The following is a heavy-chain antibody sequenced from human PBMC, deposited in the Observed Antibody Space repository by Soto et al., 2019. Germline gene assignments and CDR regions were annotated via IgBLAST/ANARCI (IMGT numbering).Heavy chain of an antibody. CDR3: AKGDSSWVSWFDP. Sequence: QAQLVQSGAEVKKPGASVKVSCQASGYTFTAHHLHWVRKAPGEGLEWMGWINPTTGATRYAQKFQGRVTMTRDTSMSTAYLEVRSLRPDDTAVYYCAKGDSSWVSWFDPWGQGTLVTVSS. D-gene: IGHD6-19*01. V-gene: IGHV1-2*02. CDR1: GYTFTAHH. J-gene: IGHJ5*02. CDR2: INPTTGAT.